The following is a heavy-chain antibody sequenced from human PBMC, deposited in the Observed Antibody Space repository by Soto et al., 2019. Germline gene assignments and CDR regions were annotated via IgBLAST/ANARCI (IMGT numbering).Heavy chain of an antibody. CDR2: ISHTGST. V-gene: IGHV4-34*01. CDR1: GGSFSGYY. CDR3: ARGGISHWAYFYYMDV. J-gene: IGHJ6*03. D-gene: IGHD2-21*01. Sequence: SETLSLTCAIYGGSFSGYYWTVIRQSPGKGLEWLGEISHTGSTHYNPSLKSRVTMSVDTAKTQFSLKMTSVTAADTAVYYCARGGISHWAYFYYMDVWDRGTTVTVSS.